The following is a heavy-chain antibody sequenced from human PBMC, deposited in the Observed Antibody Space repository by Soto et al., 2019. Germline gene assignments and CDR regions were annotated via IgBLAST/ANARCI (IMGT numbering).Heavy chain of an antibody. D-gene: IGHD6-6*01. Sequence: QVQLQESGPGLVKPSQTLSLTCTVSGGSISSGGYYWTWIRQHPGKGLEWIGYNYYSGITYYNPSLKSRVTFSLVTSKNQFSLKLSSVTAADTAVYYCARGSSIAGLYYGMDVWGQGTTVTVSS. V-gene: IGHV4-31*03. CDR3: ARGSSIAGLYYGMDV. J-gene: IGHJ6*02. CDR1: GGSISSGGYY. CDR2: NYYSGIT.